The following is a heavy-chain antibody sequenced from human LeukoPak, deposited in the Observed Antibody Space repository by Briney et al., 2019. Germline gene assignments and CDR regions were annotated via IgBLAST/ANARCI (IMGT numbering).Heavy chain of an antibody. CDR1: GYTFTTYG. CDR3: ARDGLGELTLDY. CDR2: ISTDNGDT. J-gene: IGHJ4*02. D-gene: IGHD3-16*01. Sequence: AAVKVSCKSSGYTFTTYGITWVRQAPGQGLEGMGWISTDNGDTNYAQKLQVRVTMTTDTSTSKLYMELRSLRSDDTDVYYCARDGLGELTLDYWGQGTLVTVSS. V-gene: IGHV1-18*01.